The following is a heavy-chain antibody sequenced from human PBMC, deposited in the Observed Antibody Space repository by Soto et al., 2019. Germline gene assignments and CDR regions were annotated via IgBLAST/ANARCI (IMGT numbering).Heavy chain of an antibody. CDR3: ARNPNYDFWSGYHPD. CDR1: GFTFSSYS. V-gene: IGHV3-21*01. D-gene: IGHD3-3*01. CDR2: ISSSSSYI. Sequence: EVQLVESGGGLVKHGGSLRLSCAASGFTFSSYSMNWVRQAPGKGLEWVSSISSSSSYIYYADSVKGRFTISRDNAKNSLYLQMNSLRAEDTAVYYCARNPNYDFWSGYHPDWGQGTLVTVSS. J-gene: IGHJ4*02.